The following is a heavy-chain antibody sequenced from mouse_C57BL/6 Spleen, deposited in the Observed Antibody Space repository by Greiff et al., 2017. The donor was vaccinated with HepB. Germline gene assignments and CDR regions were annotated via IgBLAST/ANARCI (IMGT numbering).Heavy chain of an antibody. CDR3: ARRGDGYYDYFDY. CDR2: IDPSDCYT. Sequence: VQLQQPGAELVKPGASVKLSCKASGYTFTSYWMQWVKQRPGQGLEWIGEIDPSDCYTNYNQKFKGKATLTVDTSSSTAYMQLSSLTSEDSAVYYCARRGDGYYDYFDYWGQGTTLTVSS. CDR1: GYTFTSYW. J-gene: IGHJ2*01. D-gene: IGHD2-3*01. V-gene: IGHV1-50*01.